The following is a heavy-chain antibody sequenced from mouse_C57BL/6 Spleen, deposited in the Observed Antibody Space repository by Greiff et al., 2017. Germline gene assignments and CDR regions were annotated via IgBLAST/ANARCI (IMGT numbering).Heavy chain of an antibody. CDR2: FHPENGDT. CDR3: ARRITGVEGAWFAY. Sequence: VQLQQSGAELVKPGASVKMSCKASGFTFTTYSIEWVKQRPGKSLEWIGRFHPENGDTKYDEKFKGKATFTGEKSSCTVYLELSGLTSDDSAVYYGARRITGVEGAWFAYWGQGTSVTVSA. D-gene: IGHD1-1*01. J-gene: IGHJ3*01. V-gene: IGHV1-47*01. CDR1: GFTFTTYS.